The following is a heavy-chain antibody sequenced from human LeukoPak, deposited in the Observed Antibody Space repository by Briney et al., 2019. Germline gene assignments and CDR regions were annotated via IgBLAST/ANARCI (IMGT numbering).Heavy chain of an antibody. J-gene: IGHJ4*02. V-gene: IGHV4-4*07. CDR1: GGSISSYY. Sequence: SETLPLTCTVSGGSISSYYWSWIRQPAGKGLEWIGRIYTSGSTNYNPSLKSRVTMSVDTSKNQFSLKLSSVTAADTAVYHCARDPLGSSGYYLDYWGQGTLVTVSS. CDR3: ARDPLGSSGYYLDY. D-gene: IGHD3-22*01. CDR2: IYTSGST.